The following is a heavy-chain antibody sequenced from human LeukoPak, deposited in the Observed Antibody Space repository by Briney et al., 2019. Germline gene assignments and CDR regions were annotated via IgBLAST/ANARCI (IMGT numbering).Heavy chain of an antibody. J-gene: IGHJ6*02. V-gene: IGHV4-39*01. Sequence: SETLSLTCTVSGGSISSSSYYWGWIRQPPGKGLEWIGSIYYSGSTYYNPSLKSRVTISVDTSKNQFSLKLSSVTAADTAVYYCARLVSSGSYPQIYYYYYGMDVWGQGTTVTVSS. CDR1: GGSISSSSYY. CDR2: IYYSGST. CDR3: ARLVSSGSYPQIYYYYYGMDV. D-gene: IGHD1-26*01.